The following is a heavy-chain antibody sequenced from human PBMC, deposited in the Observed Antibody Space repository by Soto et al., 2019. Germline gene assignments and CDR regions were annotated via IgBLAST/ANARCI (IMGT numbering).Heavy chain of an antibody. Sequence: QVQLVQSGAEVKEPGSSVRVSCKASGGTFDNFIMNWVRQTPGRGLEWMGGIVPMLGTPTYAEKFKGRVTISATGSTSTMYMEVTSLRSEDTAIYYCARNVTYSSSLSQSSGMDVWGQGTTVTVSS. D-gene: IGHD1-26*01. CDR1: GGTFDNFI. CDR3: ARNVTYSSSLSQSSGMDV. V-gene: IGHV1-69*01. CDR2: IVPMLGTP. J-gene: IGHJ6*02.